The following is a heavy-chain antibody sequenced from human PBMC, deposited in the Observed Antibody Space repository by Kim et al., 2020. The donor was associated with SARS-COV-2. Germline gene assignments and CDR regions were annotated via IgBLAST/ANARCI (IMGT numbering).Heavy chain of an antibody. CDR3: ARVATYYYGSGIGYYYGMDV. Sequence: GGSLRLSCAASGFTFSSYGMHWVRQAPGKGLEWVAVISYDGSNKYYADSVKGRFTISRDNSKNTLYLQMNSLRAEDTAVYYCARVATYYYGSGIGYYYGMDVWGQGTTVTVSS. CDR2: ISYDGSNK. J-gene: IGHJ6*02. D-gene: IGHD3-10*01. CDR1: GFTFSSYG. V-gene: IGHV3-33*05.